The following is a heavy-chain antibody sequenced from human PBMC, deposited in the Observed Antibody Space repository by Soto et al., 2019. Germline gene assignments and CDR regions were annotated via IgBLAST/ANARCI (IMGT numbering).Heavy chain of an antibody. D-gene: IGHD3-9*01. CDR3: ARGKAYDILTGYYFNWFDP. CDR1: GYTFTSYG. V-gene: IGHV1-18*01. CDR2: ISAYNGNT. Sequence: APVKVSCKASGYTFTSYGISWGRQAPGQRLEWMGWISAYNGNTNYAQKLQGRVTMTTDTSTSTAYMELRSLRSDDTAVYYCARGKAYDILTGYYFNWFDPWGQGTLVTVSS. J-gene: IGHJ5*02.